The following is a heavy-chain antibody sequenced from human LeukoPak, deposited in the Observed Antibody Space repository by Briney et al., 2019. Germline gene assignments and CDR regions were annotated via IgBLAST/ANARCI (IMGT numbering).Heavy chain of an antibody. D-gene: IGHD6-13*01. Sequence: AGGSLRLSCAASGFTFSSYAMHWVRQAPGKGLEYVSAISSNGGSTYYANSVKGRFTISRDNSKNTLYLQMGSLRAEDMAVYYCARPSGSSWYPAFDMWGQGTMVTVSS. J-gene: IGHJ3*02. CDR1: GFTFSSYA. V-gene: IGHV3-64*01. CDR3: ARPSGSSWYPAFDM. CDR2: ISSNGGST.